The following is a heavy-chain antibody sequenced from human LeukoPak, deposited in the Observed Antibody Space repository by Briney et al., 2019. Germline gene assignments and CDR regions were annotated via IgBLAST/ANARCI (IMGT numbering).Heavy chain of an antibody. CDR2: ISSSGSTI. J-gene: IGHJ4*02. CDR3: ASTTVVTPGLDY. V-gene: IGHV3-48*03. CDR1: GFTFSSYE. Sequence: PGGSLRLSCAASGFTFSSYEMNWVRQAPGKGLEWVSYISSSGSTIYYADSVKGRFTISRDNSKNTLYLQMNSLRAEDTAVYYCASTTVVTPGLDYWGQGTLVTVSS. D-gene: IGHD4-23*01.